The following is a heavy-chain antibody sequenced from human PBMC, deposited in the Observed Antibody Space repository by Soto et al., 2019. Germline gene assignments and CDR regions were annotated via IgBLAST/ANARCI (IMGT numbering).Heavy chain of an antibody. CDR1: GDTFKSYA. V-gene: IGHV1-69*18. D-gene: IGHD2-15*01. CDR3: ARDTDVVVVAATLNFYYYGLDV. CDR2: INPLFGTA. J-gene: IGHJ6*02. Sequence: QVQLVQSGAEVKKPGSSVKVSCKVSGDTFKSYAFSWVRQAPGQGLEWMGRINPLFGTADYPLRFQGRVTISADESTSTAYMELSSLRSEDTAVYYCARDTDVVVVAATLNFYYYGLDVWGQGTTVTVSS.